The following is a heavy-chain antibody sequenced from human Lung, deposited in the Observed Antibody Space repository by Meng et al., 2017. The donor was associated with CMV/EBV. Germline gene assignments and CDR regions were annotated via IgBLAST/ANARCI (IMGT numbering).Heavy chain of an antibody. Sequence: SXXVSXKTSGGTFSSYTISWVRQAPGQGLEWMGRIIPILGIASYSQKFQGRVTITADKSTSTAYMELSSLRSEDTAVYYCAKWGWGALYGGMEVGGQGTXVTVSS. D-gene: IGHD3-16*01. V-gene: IGHV1-69*02. J-gene: IGHJ6*02. CDR2: IIPILGIA. CDR1: GGTFSSYT. CDR3: AKWGWGALYGGMEV.